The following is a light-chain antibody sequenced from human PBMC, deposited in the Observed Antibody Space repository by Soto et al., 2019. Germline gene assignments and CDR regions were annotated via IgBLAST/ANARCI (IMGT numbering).Light chain of an antibody. Sequence: QSVLTPPPSASGTPGQRVTISCSGSNSNLGSNPVHWYQQFPGTAPKVLIYSNYQRPSGVPDRFSGSKSGTSASLAISGLQSEDEADYYCAAWDDRLSDLLFGGGTKVTVL. CDR2: SNY. CDR1: NSNLGSNP. CDR3: AAWDDRLSDLL. V-gene: IGLV1-44*01. J-gene: IGLJ2*01.